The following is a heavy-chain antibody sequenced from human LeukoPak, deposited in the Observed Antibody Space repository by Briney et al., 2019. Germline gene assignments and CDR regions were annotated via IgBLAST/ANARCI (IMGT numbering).Heavy chain of an antibody. CDR1: GGSISNYY. CDR2: IYSSGST. J-gene: IGHJ4*02. Sequence: SETLSLTCTVSGGSISNYYWSWIRQPPGKGLEWIGYIYSSGSTNYNPSLKSRVTISVDTSKNQFSLKLSSVTAADTAVYYYARHRKFEGVDYWGQGTLVTVSS. V-gene: IGHV4-59*08. D-gene: IGHD1-14*01. CDR3: ARHRKFEGVDY.